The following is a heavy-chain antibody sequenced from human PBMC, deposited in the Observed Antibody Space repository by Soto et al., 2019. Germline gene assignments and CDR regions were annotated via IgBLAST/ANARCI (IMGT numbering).Heavy chain of an antibody. D-gene: IGHD4-17*01. V-gene: IGHV1-3*01. Sequence: QVQLVQSGAEVKKPGASVKVSCKASGYTFTSYAMHWVRQAPGQRLEWMGWINAGNGNTKYSQNFQGRVTITRDTSASTAYMELSSLRSEDTAVYYCAGGDRWAVTKGGWDVWGQGTTVTVSS. CDR2: INAGNGNT. CDR3: AGGDRWAVTKGGWDV. J-gene: IGHJ6*02. CDR1: GYTFTSYA.